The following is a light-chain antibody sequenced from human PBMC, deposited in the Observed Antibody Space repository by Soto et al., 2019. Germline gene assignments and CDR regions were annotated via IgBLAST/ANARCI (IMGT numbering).Light chain of an antibody. J-gene: IGKJ3*01. CDR1: QSVSSY. V-gene: IGKV3-11*01. Sequence: DIVLTQSPATLSLSPGERATLSCRASQSVSSYLAWYQQKPGQAPRLLIYDASNRATGIPARFSGSGSGTDFTLTISSLEPEDFAVYYCQQRSNWPPIFTFGPVTKVDIK. CDR3: QQRSNWPPIFT. CDR2: DAS.